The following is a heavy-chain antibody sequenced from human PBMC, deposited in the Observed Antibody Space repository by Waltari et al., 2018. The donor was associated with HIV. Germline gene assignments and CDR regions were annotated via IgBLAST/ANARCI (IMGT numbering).Heavy chain of an antibody. CDR3: GRRGSSGYEFFDF. Sequence: EVQLVQSGAEVKKPGESLKISCKGSGYSFSTYWIGWVGQMPGKGLEWMGIIYPGDSDTRYSPSFEGQVTMLADKSINTAYLQWNSLKASDTAIYYCGRRGSSGYEFFDFWGQGTLVTVSS. J-gene: IGHJ4*02. CDR2: IYPGDSDT. CDR1: GYSFSTYW. V-gene: IGHV5-51*01. D-gene: IGHD5-12*01.